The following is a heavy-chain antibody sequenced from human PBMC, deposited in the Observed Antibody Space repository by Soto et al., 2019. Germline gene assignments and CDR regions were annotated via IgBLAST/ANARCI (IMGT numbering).Heavy chain of an antibody. CDR2: ISSGGDYI. CDR3: ARVGGSCSTASCFAYFDS. V-gene: IGHV3-21*06. CDR1: GLAFSPYG. Sequence: EVQVVESGGGLVKPGGSLRLSCAASGLAFSPYGMNWVRQAPGKGLEWVSSISSGGDYIFYADSVKGRFTISRDNAKNSLYLQMNSLRAEDAAVYYCARVGGSCSTASCFAYFDSWGQGTLVTVSS. D-gene: IGHD2-2*01. J-gene: IGHJ4*02.